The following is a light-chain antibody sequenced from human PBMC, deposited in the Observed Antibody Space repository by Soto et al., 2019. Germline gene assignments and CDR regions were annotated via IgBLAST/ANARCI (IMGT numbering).Light chain of an antibody. V-gene: IGLV2-14*01. CDR3: SSYTSSSTV. CDR2: EVS. CDR1: SSDISIYNY. J-gene: IGLJ1*01. Sequence: QSVLTQPASVSGSPGQSITISCTGTSSDISIYNYVSWYQQHPGKAPKLIIYEVSNRPSGISNRFSGSKSGNTASLTISGLQAEDEADYYCSSYTSSSTVFGTGTKVTVL.